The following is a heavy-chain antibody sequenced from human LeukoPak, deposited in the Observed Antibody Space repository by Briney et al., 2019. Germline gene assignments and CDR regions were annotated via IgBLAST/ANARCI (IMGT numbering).Heavy chain of an antibody. CDR2: IYYSGST. CDR1: GGSISSYY. V-gene: IGHV4-59*08. D-gene: IGHD5-24*01. Sequence: PSETLSLTCTVSGGSISSYYWSWIRQPPGKGLEWIGYIYYSGSTNYNPSLKSRVTISVDTSKNQFSLKLSSATAADTAVYYCARHFRDGWYDPLFGYYYGMDVWGQGTTVTVSS. CDR3: ARHFRDGWYDPLFGYYYGMDV. J-gene: IGHJ6*02.